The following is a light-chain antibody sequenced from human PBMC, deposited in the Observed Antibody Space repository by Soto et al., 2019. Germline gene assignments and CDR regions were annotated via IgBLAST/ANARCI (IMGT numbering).Light chain of an antibody. V-gene: IGKV4-1*01. CDR3: QHYYSSPLT. CDR1: QRVFSSSNNKNY. Sequence: DIVMTQSPCSPALYLAEGAPISCRSSQRVFSSSNNKNYLAWYKQKPGQPPKXXSYWASTRESGVPDRFSGSGSGTDFTLTISSLKAEDVAVYYCQHYYSSPLTFGGGTKVDIK. J-gene: IGKJ4*01. CDR2: WAS.